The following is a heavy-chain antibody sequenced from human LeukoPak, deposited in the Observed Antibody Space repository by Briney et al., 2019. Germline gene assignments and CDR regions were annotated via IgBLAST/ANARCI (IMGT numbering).Heavy chain of an antibody. D-gene: IGHD1-26*01. CDR1: GFTFSNYG. CDR2: ISSSGSTI. CDR3: ARALIVGATKGFDS. Sequence: PGGSLRLSCAASGFTFSNYGMNWVRQAPGKGLEWVSYISSSGSTIYYADSVKGRFTISRDNAKNSLYLQMNSLRAEDTAVYYCARALIVGATKGFDSWGQGTLVTVSS. J-gene: IGHJ4*02. V-gene: IGHV3-48*04.